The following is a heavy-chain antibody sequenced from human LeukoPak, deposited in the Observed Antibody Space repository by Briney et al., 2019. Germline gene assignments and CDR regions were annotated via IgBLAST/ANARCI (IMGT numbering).Heavy chain of an antibody. Sequence: GASVKVSCKASGYTFTSYYMHWVRQAPGQGLEWMGIINPSGGSTSYAQKFQGRVTMTRDMSTSTVYMELSSLRSEDTAVYYCARTAVGERGRNWFDPWGQGTLVTVSS. V-gene: IGHV1-46*01. CDR2: INPSGGST. D-gene: IGHD3-16*01. CDR3: ARTAVGERGRNWFDP. CDR1: GYTFTSYY. J-gene: IGHJ5*02.